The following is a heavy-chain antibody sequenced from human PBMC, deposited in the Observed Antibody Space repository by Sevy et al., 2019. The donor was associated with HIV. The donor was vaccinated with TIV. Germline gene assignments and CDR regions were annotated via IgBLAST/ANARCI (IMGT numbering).Heavy chain of an antibody. D-gene: IGHD3-3*01. CDR1: GYTFATYG. CDR2: IRANTG. V-gene: IGHV1-18*04. Sequence: ASVKVSCKASGYTFATYGFSWVRQAPGQGLEWMGWIRANTGARSRQDRITMTTDASTSTAYMEVRSLRSDDTAVYYSARQRHYDFWSIDSWGQGTLVTVSS. J-gene: IGHJ4*02. CDR3: ARQRHYDFWSIDS.